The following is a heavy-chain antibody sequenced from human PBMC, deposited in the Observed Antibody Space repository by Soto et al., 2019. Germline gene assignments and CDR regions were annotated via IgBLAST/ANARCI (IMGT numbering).Heavy chain of an antibody. J-gene: IGHJ4*02. V-gene: IGHV4-39*01. CDR3: RFIVSRDNSENTLSLHMSSLRADDSAVYYCVMGYFYDY. D-gene: IGHD3-10*02. CDR2: IYYSGST. Sequence: SETLSLTCTVSGGSISSSSYYWGWIRQPPGKGLEWIGSIYYSGSTYYNPSLKSRVTISVDTSKNQFSLKLSSVTAFYADSVNDRFIVSRDNSENTLSLHMSSLRADDSAVYYCVMGYFYDYWGQGTLVTVSS. CDR1: GGSISSSSYY.